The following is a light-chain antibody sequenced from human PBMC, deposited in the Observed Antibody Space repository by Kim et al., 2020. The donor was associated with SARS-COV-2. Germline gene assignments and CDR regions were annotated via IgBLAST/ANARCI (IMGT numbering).Light chain of an antibody. CDR3: QQYYSTPLA. CDR1: QSVLYSSNNKNY. CDR2: WAS. Sequence: ATISCKSSQSVLYSSNNKNYLAWYQQKPGQPPKLLIYWASTRESGVPDRFSGSGSGTDFTLTISSLQAEDVAVYYCQQYYSTPLAFGQGTKVDIK. V-gene: IGKV4-1*01. J-gene: IGKJ1*01.